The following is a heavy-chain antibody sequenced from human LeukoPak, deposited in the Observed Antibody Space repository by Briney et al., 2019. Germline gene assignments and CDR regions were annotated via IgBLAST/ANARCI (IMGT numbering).Heavy chain of an antibody. J-gene: IGHJ4*02. V-gene: IGHV1-2*02. Sequence: ASVKVSCKASGYTFTNFYIHWVRQAPGQGLEWMGWINPNSVDTKSAKKFQRRLTLTRDTSISTAYMELSRLSSDDTAVYYCTRLYSFGYYLNYWGQGTLVTVSS. CDR2: INPNSVDT. CDR1: GYTFTNFY. D-gene: IGHD5-18*01. CDR3: TRLYSFGYYLNY.